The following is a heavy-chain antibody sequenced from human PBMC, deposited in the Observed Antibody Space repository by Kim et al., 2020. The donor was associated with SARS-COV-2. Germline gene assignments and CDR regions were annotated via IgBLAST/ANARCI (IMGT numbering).Heavy chain of an antibody. CDR3: ARSKYIPASGWFDP. CDR1: GYTFTSYA. V-gene: IGHV1-3*01. Sequence: ASVKVSCKASGYTFTSYAMHWVRQAPGQRLEWMGWINAGNDNTKYSQKYQGRVTISRDTSASTAYMELSSLRFEDTAVYYCARSKYIPASGWFDPWGQGTLVTVSS. D-gene: IGHD6-25*01. CDR2: INAGNDNT. J-gene: IGHJ5*02.